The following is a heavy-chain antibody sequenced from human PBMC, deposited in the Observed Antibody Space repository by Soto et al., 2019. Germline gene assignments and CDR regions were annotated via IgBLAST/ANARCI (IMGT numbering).Heavy chain of an antibody. CDR2: IYASGST. J-gene: IGHJ4*02. CDR1: GGSISSSY. Sequence: PSETLSLTCTVSGGSISSSYWSWIRQPAGKGLEWIGRIYASGSTNYNPSLKSRVTMSVDTSKNQFSLKLRSVTAADTAVYYCARACSSTSCYDVFDYWGQGPLVTVSS. V-gene: IGHV4-4*07. CDR3: ARACSSTSCYDVFDY. D-gene: IGHD2-2*01.